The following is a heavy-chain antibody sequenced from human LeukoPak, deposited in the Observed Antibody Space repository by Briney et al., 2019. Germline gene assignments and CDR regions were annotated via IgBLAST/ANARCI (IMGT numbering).Heavy chain of an antibody. D-gene: IGHD5-18*01. Sequence: GGSLRLSCGASGFIFSNFAMSWVRQAPGKGLEWGSSIRGGGAYPHYADSVKGRFTISRDNSKNTLYLQMNSLRADDTAIYYCAKCSESYGNDAFDIWGQGTMVTVFS. CDR2: IRGGGAYP. V-gene: IGHV3-23*01. J-gene: IGHJ3*02. CDR1: GFIFSNFA. CDR3: AKCSESYGNDAFDI.